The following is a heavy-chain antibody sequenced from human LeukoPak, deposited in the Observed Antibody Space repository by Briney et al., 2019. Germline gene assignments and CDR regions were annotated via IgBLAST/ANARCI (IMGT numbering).Heavy chain of an antibody. J-gene: IGHJ6*04. V-gene: IGHV4-61*01. CDR2: IYYSGST. CDR1: GGSVSSGSYY. D-gene: IGHD3-10*01. Sequence: PSETLSLTCTVSGGSVSSGSYYWSWIRQPPGKGLEWIGYIYYSGSTNYNPSLKSRVTISVDTSKNQFSLKLSSVTAADTAAYYCARTPIWFGERWYYYGMDVWGKGTTVTVSS. CDR3: ARTPIWFGERWYYYGMDV.